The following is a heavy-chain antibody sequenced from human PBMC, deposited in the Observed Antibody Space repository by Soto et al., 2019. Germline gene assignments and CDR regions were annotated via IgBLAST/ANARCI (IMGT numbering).Heavy chain of an antibody. J-gene: IGHJ4*01. Sequence: GGSLRLSCAVSGFIFSNYGIPWVRQAPGKGLEWVALIWHDGSNKYCAASVKGRFIVSRDNTNNTVYLQLNSLTADDTAVYYCAREGSVSGSQDFWGPGTLVTVSS. D-gene: IGHD6-19*01. CDR3: AREGSVSGSQDF. V-gene: IGHV3-33*01. CDR2: IWHDGSNK. CDR1: GFIFSNYG.